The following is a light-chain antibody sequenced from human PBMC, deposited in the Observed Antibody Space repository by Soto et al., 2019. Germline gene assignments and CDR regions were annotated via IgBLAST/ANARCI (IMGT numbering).Light chain of an antibody. CDR3: QQSYTSHWT. CDR1: QSISSY. J-gene: IGKJ1*01. Sequence: DIQMTQSPSSLSASVGDKVTITCRASQSISSYLNWYQQKPGKAPKLLIYAASTLQSGVPSRFSGSGSETDFTLTISSLQPEDFATYYCQQSYTSHWTFGQGTRVEIK. CDR2: AAS. V-gene: IGKV1-39*01.